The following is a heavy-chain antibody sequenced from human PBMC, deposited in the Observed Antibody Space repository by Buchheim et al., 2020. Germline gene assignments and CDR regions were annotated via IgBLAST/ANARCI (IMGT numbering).Heavy chain of an antibody. Sequence: QVQLVESGGGVVQPGRSLRLSCAASGFTFSSYGMHWVRQAPGKGLEWVAVIWYDGSNKYYADSVKGRFTISRDNSKHTVDLEMNSLRGDDTAVYYCATNAVAGHEGYWGQGT. J-gene: IGHJ4*03. CDR1: GFTFSSYG. V-gene: IGHV3-33*01. CDR2: IWYDGSNK. CDR3: ATNAVAGHEGY. D-gene: IGHD6-19*01.